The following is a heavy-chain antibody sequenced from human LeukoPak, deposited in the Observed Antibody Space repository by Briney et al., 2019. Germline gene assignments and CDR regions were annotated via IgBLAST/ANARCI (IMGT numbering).Heavy chain of an antibody. D-gene: IGHD3-3*01. CDR3: ARLPGRGAYDFWSGYFF. Sequence: SETLSLTCTVSGGSISSSSYYWGWIRQPPGKGLEWIGSIYYSGSTYYNPSLKSRVTISVDTSKNQFSLKLSSVTAADTAVYYCARLPGRGAYDFWSGYFFWGQGTLVTVSS. V-gene: IGHV4-39*01. CDR2: IYYSGST. CDR1: GGSISSSSYY. J-gene: IGHJ4*02.